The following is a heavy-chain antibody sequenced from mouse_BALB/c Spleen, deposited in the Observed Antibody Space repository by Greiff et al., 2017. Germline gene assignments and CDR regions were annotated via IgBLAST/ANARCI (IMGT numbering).Heavy chain of an antibody. CDR2: IRNKANGYTT. V-gene: IGHV7-3*02. Sequence: EVKLMESGGGLVQPGGSLRLSCATSGFTFTDYYMSWVRPPPGKALEWLGFIRNKANGYTTEYSASVKGRFTISRDNSQSILYLQMNTLRAEDSATYYCARVYYGNYEGYFDVWGAGTTVTVSS. CDR3: ARVYYGNYEGYFDV. CDR1: GFTFTDYY. D-gene: IGHD2-1*01. J-gene: IGHJ1*01.